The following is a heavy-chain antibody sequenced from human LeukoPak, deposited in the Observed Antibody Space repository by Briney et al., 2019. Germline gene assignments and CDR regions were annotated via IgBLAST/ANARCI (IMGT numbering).Heavy chain of an antibody. CDR3: AKARIAAAGTGAFDV. D-gene: IGHD6-13*01. J-gene: IGHJ3*01. V-gene: IGHV3-23*01. CDR1: GFTVSSYG. CDR2: FSATDGSA. Sequence: PGGSLRLSCAASGFTVSSYGMTWVRQAPGKGLEWVSAFSATDGSAQYAESVKGRFTISRDNSKNSLYLQMNSLRDEDTAVYYCAKARIAAAGTGAFDVWGQGTMVTDSS.